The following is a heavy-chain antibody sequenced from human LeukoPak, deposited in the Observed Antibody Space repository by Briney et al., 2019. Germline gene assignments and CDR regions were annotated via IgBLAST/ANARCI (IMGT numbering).Heavy chain of an antibody. V-gene: IGHV3-48*03. Sequence: PGGSLRLSCAASGFTFSSYEMNWVRQAPGKGLEWVSYISSSGSTIYYADSVKGRFTISRDNAKNSLYLQMNSLGAEDTAVYYCARGDDYTLDNWFDPWGQGTPVTVSS. CDR2: ISSSGSTI. D-gene: IGHD4-11*01. CDR3: ARGDDYTLDNWFDP. CDR1: GFTFSSYE. J-gene: IGHJ5*02.